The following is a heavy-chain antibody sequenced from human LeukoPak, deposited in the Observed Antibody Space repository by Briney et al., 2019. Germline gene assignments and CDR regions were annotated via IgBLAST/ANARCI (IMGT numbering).Heavy chain of an antibody. Sequence: PSETLSLTCTVSGGSISSYYWSWIRQPPGKGLEWIGEINHSGSTNYNPSLKSRVTISVDTSKNQFSLKLSSVTAADTAVYYCARERKADSSGYAFDIWGQGTMVTVSS. D-gene: IGHD3-22*01. CDR3: ARERKADSSGYAFDI. V-gene: IGHV4-34*01. CDR1: GGSISSYY. J-gene: IGHJ3*02. CDR2: INHSGST.